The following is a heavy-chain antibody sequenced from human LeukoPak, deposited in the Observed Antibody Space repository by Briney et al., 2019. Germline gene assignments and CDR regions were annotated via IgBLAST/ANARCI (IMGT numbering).Heavy chain of an antibody. CDR1: GGNFNNDD. CDR2: LIPIFGTP. D-gene: IGHD6-19*01. CDR3: ARSSGPTYYYYYYMDV. Sequence: GASVKVSCKSSGGNFNNDDFRWVRQAPGQGLEWIGGLIPIFGTPNYSQKFRGRVTITADKSTSTAYMELTNLISDDTAVYYCARSSGPTYYYYYYMDVWGKGTTVTVSS. V-gene: IGHV1-69*06. J-gene: IGHJ6*03.